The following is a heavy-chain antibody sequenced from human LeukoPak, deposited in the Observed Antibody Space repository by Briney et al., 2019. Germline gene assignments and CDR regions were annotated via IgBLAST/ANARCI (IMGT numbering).Heavy chain of an antibody. CDR1: GFIFSNNW. Sequence: GGSLRLSCAASGFIFSNNWMHWVRQAPGKGLEWVSSISGSDGSTYYADSVKGRFTISRDNSKNTLYLQMNSLRAEDTAVYYCGKDRVIAATGRFTGLFDYWGQGTLVTVSS. D-gene: IGHD6-13*01. V-gene: IGHV3-23*01. J-gene: IGHJ4*02. CDR3: GKDRVIAATGRFTGLFDY. CDR2: ISGSDGST.